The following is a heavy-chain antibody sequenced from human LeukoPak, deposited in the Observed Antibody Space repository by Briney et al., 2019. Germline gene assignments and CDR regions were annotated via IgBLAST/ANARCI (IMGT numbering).Heavy chain of an antibody. J-gene: IGHJ4*02. CDR3: ARLISGTYYFDS. Sequence: GESLKISCKASGYTFANYWIGWVRQMPGKGLEWMGIIYPDDSDTRYSPSFQGQVTMSADKSFSTAYLQWSSLKASDSAMYYCARLISGTYYFDSWGQGTLVTVSS. V-gene: IGHV5-51*01. CDR2: IYPDDSDT. CDR1: GYTFANYW. D-gene: IGHD1-26*01.